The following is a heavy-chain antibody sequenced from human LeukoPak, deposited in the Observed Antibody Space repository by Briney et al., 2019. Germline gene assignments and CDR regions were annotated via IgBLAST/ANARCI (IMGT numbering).Heavy chain of an antibody. D-gene: IGHD6-13*01. CDR1: GFTFSSYS. CDR3: ARDLAYSSRTFDY. J-gene: IGHJ4*02. CDR2: ISSSSYI. Sequence: GGSLRLSCAASGFTFSSYSMNWVRQAPGKGLEWVSSISSSSYIYYADSVKGRFTISRDNAKNSLYLQMNSLRAEDTAVYYCARDLAYSSRTFDYWGQGTLVTVSS. V-gene: IGHV3-21*01.